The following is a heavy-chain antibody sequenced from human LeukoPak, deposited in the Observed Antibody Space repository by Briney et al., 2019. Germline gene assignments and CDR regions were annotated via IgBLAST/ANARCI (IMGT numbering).Heavy chain of an antibody. D-gene: IGHD3-22*01. CDR3: ARASYYYSSGYYGDAFDI. CDR2: IYPGDSDT. V-gene: IGHV5-51*01. J-gene: IGHJ3*02. CDR1: GYSFTSYW. Sequence: GESLKISCKGSGYSFTSYWSGWVRQLPGKGLEWMGIIYPGDSDTRYSPSFQGQVTISADKSISTAYLQWSSLKASDTAMYYCARASYYYSSGYYGDAFDIWGQGTMVTVSS.